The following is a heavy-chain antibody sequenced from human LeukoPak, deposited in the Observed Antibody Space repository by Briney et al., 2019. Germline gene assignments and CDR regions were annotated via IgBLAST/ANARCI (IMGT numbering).Heavy chain of an antibody. CDR1: GYSISSGYY. CDR3: ARVNTIFGVVIIPYYYYYMDV. Sequence: KPSETLSFTCAVSGYSISSGYYWGWIRQPPGKGLEWIGCIYHSGSTYYNPPLKSRVTIAVDTSKNQISLKLSSVKAADTAVDYCARVNTIFGVVIIPYYYYYMDVWGKGTTVTVSS. J-gene: IGHJ6*03. V-gene: IGHV4-38-2*01. D-gene: IGHD3-3*01. CDR2: IYHSGST.